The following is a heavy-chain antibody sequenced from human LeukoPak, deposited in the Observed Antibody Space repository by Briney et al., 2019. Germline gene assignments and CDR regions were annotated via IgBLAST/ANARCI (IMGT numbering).Heavy chain of an antibody. CDR3: ARDRGSYFSFDY. J-gene: IGHJ4*02. CDR1: GYSFTSYW. Sequence: GESLKISCKGSGYSFTSYWISWVRQAPGKGLEWVAVIWYDGSNKYYADSVKGRFTISRDNSKNTLYLQMNSLRAEDTAVYYCARDRGSYFSFDYWGQGTLVTVSS. CDR2: IWYDGSNK. V-gene: IGHV3-33*01. D-gene: IGHD1-26*01.